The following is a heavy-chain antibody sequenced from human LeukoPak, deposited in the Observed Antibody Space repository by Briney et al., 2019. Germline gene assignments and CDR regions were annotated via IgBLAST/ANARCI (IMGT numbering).Heavy chain of an antibody. CDR3: TRQARSYFYGDDWYFDL. CDR1: GFTFSGSA. Sequence: GGSLRLSCAASGFTFSGSAMHWVRQASGKGLEWVGRIRSKANSYASAYSESVKGRFPISRDDSKNTAYLQMNSLKTDDTAVYYCTRQARSYFYGDDWYFDLWGRGTLVTVSS. V-gene: IGHV3-73*01. J-gene: IGHJ2*01. CDR2: IRSKANSYAS. D-gene: IGHD4-17*01.